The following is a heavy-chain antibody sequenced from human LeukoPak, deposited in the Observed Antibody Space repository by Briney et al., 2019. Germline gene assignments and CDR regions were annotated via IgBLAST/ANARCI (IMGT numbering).Heavy chain of an antibody. V-gene: IGHV4-39*07. Sequence: SETLSLTCTVSGGSISSGGYYWSWIRQPPGKGLEWIGEINHSGSTNYNPSLKSRVTISVDTSKNQFSLKLSSVTAADTAVYYCARGPDSWFGELLGAGVDYWGQGTLVTVSS. CDR3: ARGPDSWFGELLGAGVDY. J-gene: IGHJ4*02. CDR2: INHSGST. CDR1: GGSISSGGYY. D-gene: IGHD3-10*01.